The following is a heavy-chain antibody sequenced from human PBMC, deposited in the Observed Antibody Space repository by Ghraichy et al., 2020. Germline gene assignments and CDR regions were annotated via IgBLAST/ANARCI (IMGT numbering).Heavy chain of an antibody. V-gene: IGHV3-23*01. D-gene: IGHD1-26*01. CDR1: GFTFSSYA. CDR2: ISGSGGST. Sequence: LSLTCAASGFTFSSYAMSWVRQAPGNGLEWVSAISGSGGSTYYADSVKGRFTISRDNSKNTLYLQMNSLRAEDTAVYYCAKDCYSGSTSYPSGAFDIWGQGTMVTVSS. J-gene: IGHJ3*02. CDR3: AKDCYSGSTSYPSGAFDI.